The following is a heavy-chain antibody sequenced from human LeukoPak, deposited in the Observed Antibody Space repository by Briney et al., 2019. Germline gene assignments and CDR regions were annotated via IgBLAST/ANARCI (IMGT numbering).Heavy chain of an antibody. V-gene: IGHV3-74*01. CDR2: INTDGSST. Sequence: GALRLSCAASGFTFSSYAMSWVRQAPGKGLVWVSRINTDGSSTNYADSVRGRFTISRDNAKNTLYLQMNSLRAEDTAVYYCATISFLEWIHWGQGTLVTVSS. CDR1: GFTFSSYA. CDR3: ATISFLEWIH. D-gene: IGHD3-3*01. J-gene: IGHJ4*02.